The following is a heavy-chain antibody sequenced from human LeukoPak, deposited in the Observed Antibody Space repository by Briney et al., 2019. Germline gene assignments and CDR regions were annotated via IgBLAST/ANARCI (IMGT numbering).Heavy chain of an antibody. CDR3: AKDDYYGSGSYMGTATSDY. CDR2: IEVGGAIT. V-gene: IGHV3-23*01. J-gene: IGHJ4*02. CDR1: GFTFSSYA. Sequence: GGSLRLSCAASGFTFSSYAMTWVRRAPGKGLEWVSTIEVGGAITHYAASVKGRFTISRDTSKKILYLQMNSLRAEDTAVYYCAKDDYYGSGSYMGTATSDYWGQGTLVTVSS. D-gene: IGHD3-10*01.